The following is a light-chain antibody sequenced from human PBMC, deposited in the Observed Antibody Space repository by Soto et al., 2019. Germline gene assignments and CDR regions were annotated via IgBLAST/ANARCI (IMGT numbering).Light chain of an antibody. CDR3: SSYTSVNAVV. CDR2: DVN. Sequence: QSALTQPASVSGSPGQSITISCTGTSSDVGDYKYVSWYQQYPGKAPKLMIYDVNNRFSGVSNRFSGSKSGNTASLTISGLQAEDEADYYCSSYTSVNAVVFGGGTKLTVL. CDR1: SSDVGDYKY. V-gene: IGLV2-14*01. J-gene: IGLJ2*01.